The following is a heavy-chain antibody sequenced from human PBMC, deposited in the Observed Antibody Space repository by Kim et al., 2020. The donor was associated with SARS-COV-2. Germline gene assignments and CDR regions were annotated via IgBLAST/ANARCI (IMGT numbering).Heavy chain of an antibody. D-gene: IGHD2-2*01. CDR2: ISYDGSNK. CDR1: GFTFSSYG. J-gene: IGHJ6*02. V-gene: IGHV3-30*18. Sequence: GGSLRLSCAASGFTFSSYGMHWVRQAPGKGLEWVAVISYDGSNKYYADSVKGRFTISRDNSKNTLYLQMNSLRAEDTAVYYCAKDRLDCSSTSCFYYYYGMDVWGQGTTVTVSS. CDR3: AKDRLDCSSTSCFYYYYGMDV.